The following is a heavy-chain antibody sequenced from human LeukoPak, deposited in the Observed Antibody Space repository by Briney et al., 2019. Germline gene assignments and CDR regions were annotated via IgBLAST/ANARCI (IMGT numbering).Heavy chain of an antibody. CDR1: GFTFSDYY. V-gene: IGHV3-11*04. CDR3: ARGTPTTRDFDS. CDR2: ISDSGSII. Sequence: EGSLRLPCVASGFTFSDYYMSWIRQAPGKGLDWISYISDSGSIIYYANSVKGRFTISRDNAKNSLFLQMNSLRAEDTAVYYCARGTPTTRDFDSWGQGTLVTVSS. J-gene: IGHJ4*02. D-gene: IGHD1-14*01.